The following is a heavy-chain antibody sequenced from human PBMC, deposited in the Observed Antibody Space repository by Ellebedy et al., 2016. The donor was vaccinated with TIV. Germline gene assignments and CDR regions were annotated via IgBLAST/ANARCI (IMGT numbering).Heavy chain of an antibody. V-gene: IGHV3-7*03. D-gene: IGHD2-21*02. Sequence: GESLKIPCAASGFSFRNYWMNWVRQAPGKGLELVANINQDGRAKNYVDSVKGRFAISRENAKNSLYLQMNSLRREDTAIYYCARGSVVTGADSWGQGTLVTVSS. CDR3: ARGSVVTGADS. CDR1: GFSFRNYW. J-gene: IGHJ4*02. CDR2: INQDGRAK.